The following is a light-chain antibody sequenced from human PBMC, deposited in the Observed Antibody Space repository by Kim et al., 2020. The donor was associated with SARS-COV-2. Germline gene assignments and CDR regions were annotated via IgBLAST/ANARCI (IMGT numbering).Light chain of an antibody. J-gene: IGLJ2*01. Sequence: SSELTQDPAVSVALGQTVRITCQGDSLRSYYASWYPQKPGQAPVLVIYGKNNRPSGIPDRFSGSSSGNTASLTITGAPAEHEAGHYCNSRDSRGHHVVFG. CDR3: NSRDSRGHHVV. CDR1: SLRSYY. CDR2: GKN. V-gene: IGLV3-19*01.